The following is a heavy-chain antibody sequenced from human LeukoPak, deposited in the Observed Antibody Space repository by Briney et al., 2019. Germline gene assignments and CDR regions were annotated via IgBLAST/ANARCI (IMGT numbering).Heavy chain of an antibody. J-gene: IGHJ4*02. Sequence: GGSLRLSCAASGFTFDDYAMHWARQAPGKGLEWVSGISWNSGSIGYADSVKGRFTISRDNAKNTLYLQMNSLRAEDTAVYYCARALYYYDSSGYYHDYFDYWGQGTLVTVSS. V-gene: IGHV3-9*01. CDR2: ISWNSGSI. D-gene: IGHD3-22*01. CDR1: GFTFDDYA. CDR3: ARALYYYDSSGYYHDYFDY.